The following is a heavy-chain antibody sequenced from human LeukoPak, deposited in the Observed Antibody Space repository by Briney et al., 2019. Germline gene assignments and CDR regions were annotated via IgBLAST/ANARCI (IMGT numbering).Heavy chain of an antibody. CDR2: FSCGVSTT. CDR1: GFTFNSYA. Sequence: GGALRLSCVASGFTFNSYAMSWVRQAPGKGLEWVSTFSCGVSTTWHADSVRGRFTISRDNSKNTVYLQMNSLRAEDTAVYYCAKASRASCGGAFCYHFDSWGPGTLVTVSS. D-gene: IGHD2-21*01. J-gene: IGHJ4*02. V-gene: IGHV3-23*01. CDR3: AKASRASCGGAFCYHFDS.